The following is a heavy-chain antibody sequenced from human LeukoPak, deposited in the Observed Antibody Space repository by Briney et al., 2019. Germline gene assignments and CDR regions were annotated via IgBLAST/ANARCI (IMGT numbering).Heavy chain of an antibody. J-gene: IGHJ2*01. Sequence: GGSLRLSCAASGFSFSIHAMCWVRQAPGKGLEWVSGISGRTGNSDYADAVKGRFTISRDNSKDTVFLQMNSLRVEDTAVYYCAKGGREPARLAVPMYHYFDGWGRGTRVTVSS. D-gene: IGHD6-19*01. CDR3: AKGGREPARLAVPMYHYFDG. CDR2: ISGRTGNS. V-gene: IGHV3-23*01. CDR1: GFSFSIHA.